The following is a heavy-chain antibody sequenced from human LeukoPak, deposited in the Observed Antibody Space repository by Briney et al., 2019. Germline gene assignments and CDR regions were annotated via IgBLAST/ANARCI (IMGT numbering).Heavy chain of an antibody. J-gene: IGHJ6*03. CDR1: GFTFSSYA. Sequence: GRSLRLSCAASGFTFSSYAMNWVRQAPGKGLEWVSTISGVGDSTYYAESVKGRFTMSRDNSKNTVYLQMNSLRVEDTAIYYCAKRADGCSGVSCYYYYMDVWGKGTTVTVSS. CDR3: AKRADGCSGVSCYYYYMDV. V-gene: IGHV3-23*01. CDR2: ISGVGDST. D-gene: IGHD2-15*01.